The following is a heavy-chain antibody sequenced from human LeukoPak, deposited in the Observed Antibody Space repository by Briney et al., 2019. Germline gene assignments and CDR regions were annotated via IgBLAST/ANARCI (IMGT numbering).Heavy chain of an antibody. CDR3: AKDPNNYYYDSSGQPDY. J-gene: IGHJ4*02. Sequence: GGPLRLSCAASGFTFSSYAMSWVRQAPGKGLGWVSAINGSGGSTYYADSVKGRFTISRDNSKNTLYLQMNSLRAEDTAVYYCAKDPNNYYYDSSGQPDYWGQGTLVTVSS. CDR1: GFTFSSYA. CDR2: INGSGGST. V-gene: IGHV3-23*01. D-gene: IGHD3-22*01.